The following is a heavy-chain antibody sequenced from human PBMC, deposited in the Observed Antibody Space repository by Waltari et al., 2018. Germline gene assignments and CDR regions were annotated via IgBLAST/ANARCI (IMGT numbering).Heavy chain of an antibody. D-gene: IGHD2-21*01. CDR1: GDSISGSSY. Sequence: QLQLQQSGPGLVKPSQTLSLACSLSGDSISGSSYWNWVRQTAGEGLEWLGYIYSSGSTKYNPSLQSRATISIVNKTQFSLKLAAVTAADTAVYYCARSDVVVAPARNNYYFPMEVWGQGTTVTVSS. CDR2: IYSSGST. J-gene: IGHJ6*03. CDR3: ARSDVVVAPARNNYYFPMEV. V-gene: IGHV4-61*09.